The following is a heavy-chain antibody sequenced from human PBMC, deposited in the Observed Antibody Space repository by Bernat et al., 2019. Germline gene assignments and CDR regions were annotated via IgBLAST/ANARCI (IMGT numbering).Heavy chain of an antibody. CDR2: INHSGST. D-gene: IGHD3-16*02. Sequence: QVQLQQWGAGLLKPSETLSLTCDVYGGPFSGYYWSWIRQPPGKGLEWIGEINHSGSTNYNPSLKSRVTISVDTSKNQFSLKLSSVTAADTAVYYCARGRFVGGSYRYLHNWFDPWGQGTLVTVSS. CDR3: ARGRFVGGSYRYLHNWFDP. V-gene: IGHV4-34*01. J-gene: IGHJ5*02. CDR1: GGPFSGYY.